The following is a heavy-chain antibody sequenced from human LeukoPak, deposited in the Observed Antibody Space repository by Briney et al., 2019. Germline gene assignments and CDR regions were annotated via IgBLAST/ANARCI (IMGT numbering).Heavy chain of an antibody. CDR3: ARGGSDIVVVPATFDP. CDR1: GGSISRYY. J-gene: IGHJ5*02. CDR2: IDYSGST. D-gene: IGHD2-2*01. V-gene: IGHV4-59*01. Sequence: PPETLSLTCTLSGGSISRYYWSWIRHPPEKGLGWVGYIDYSGSTNYNPSLKSRVTISVDTSKNQFSLKLSSVTAADTAVYYCARGGSDIVVVPATFDPWGQGTLVTVSS.